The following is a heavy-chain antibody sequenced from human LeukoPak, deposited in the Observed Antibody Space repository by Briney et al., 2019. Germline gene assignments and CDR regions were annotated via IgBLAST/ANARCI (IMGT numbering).Heavy chain of an antibody. CDR2: IKQDGSDK. D-gene: IGHD6-13*01. Sequence: GGSLRLSCAASEFTFSSYWMSWVRQAPGKGLQWVANIKQDGSDKNYVDSVKGRFTISRDNAKNSLYLQMKSLRAEDTAVYYCAGERPGGATAVDYWGQGTLVTVSS. CDR3: AGERPGGATAVDY. CDR1: EFTFSSYW. J-gene: IGHJ4*02. V-gene: IGHV3-7*01.